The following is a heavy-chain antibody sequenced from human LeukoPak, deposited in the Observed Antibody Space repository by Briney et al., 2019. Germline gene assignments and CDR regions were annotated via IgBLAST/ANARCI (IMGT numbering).Heavy chain of an antibody. CDR1: GFTFSSYD. J-gene: IGHJ5*02. V-gene: IGHV3-13*01. CDR2: IGTAGDT. Sequence: GGSLRLSCAASGFTFSSYDMHWVRQATGKGLEWVSAIGTAGDTYYPGSVKGRFTISRENAKNSLYLQMNSLRAGDTAVYYCARSSVAVSGSAFDPWGQGTLITVSS. CDR3: ARSSVAVSGSAFDP. D-gene: IGHD6-6*01.